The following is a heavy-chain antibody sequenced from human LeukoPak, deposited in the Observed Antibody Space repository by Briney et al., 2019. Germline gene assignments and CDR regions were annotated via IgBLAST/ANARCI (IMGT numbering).Heavy chain of an antibody. Sequence: GGSLRLSCAASGFTFSNYAMTWVRQAPGKGLEWVSTITGSGYDAYYAGSVKGRFSISRDNSKNMLYLHMDSLRAEDTAVYYCAKGATGLRIVGDDWGQGTLVTVSS. J-gene: IGHJ4*02. V-gene: IGHV3-23*01. CDR2: ITGSGYDA. CDR3: AKGATGLRIVGDD. D-gene: IGHD2-15*01. CDR1: GFTFSNYA.